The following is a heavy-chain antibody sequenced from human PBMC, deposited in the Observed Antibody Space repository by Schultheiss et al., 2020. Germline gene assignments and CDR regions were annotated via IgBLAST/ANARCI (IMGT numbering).Heavy chain of an antibody. CDR2: IYSGGST. Sequence: GESLKISCAASGFTFSSYAMSWVRQAPGKGLEWVSVIYSGGSTYYADSVKGRFTISRDNSKNTLYLHMNSLRAEDTAVYYCAKDPNPILGGDGYRAFDYWGQGTLVTVAS. CDR3: AKDPNPILGGDGYRAFDY. J-gene: IGHJ4*02. D-gene: IGHD5-24*01. V-gene: IGHV3-23*03. CDR1: GFTFSSYA.